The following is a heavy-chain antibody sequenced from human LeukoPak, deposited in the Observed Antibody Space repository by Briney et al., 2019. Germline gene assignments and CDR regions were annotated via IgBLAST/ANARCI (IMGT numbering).Heavy chain of an antibody. V-gene: IGHV1-24*01. Sequence: ASVKVSCKVSGYTRTELSMHWVRQAPGKGLEWMGGFDPEDGETIYAQKFQGRVTMTEDTSTDTAYMELSSLRSEDTAVYYCATGPVGQLVARDEYFQHWGQGTLVTVSS. J-gene: IGHJ1*01. CDR3: ATGPVGQLVARDEYFQH. CDR1: GYTRTELS. D-gene: IGHD6-6*01. CDR2: FDPEDGET.